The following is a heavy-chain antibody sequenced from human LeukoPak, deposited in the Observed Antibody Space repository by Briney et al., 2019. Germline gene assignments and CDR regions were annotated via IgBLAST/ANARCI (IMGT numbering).Heavy chain of an antibody. Sequence: ASVKVSCKASGYTFTSYGISWVRQAPGQGLECMGWISAYNGNTNYAQKLQGRVTMTTDTSTSTAYMELRSLRSDDTAVYYCARGGGKGYCSGGSCYINAFDIWGQGTMVTVSS. J-gene: IGHJ3*02. D-gene: IGHD2-15*01. CDR1: GYTFTSYG. CDR2: ISAYNGNT. CDR3: ARGGGKGYCSGGSCYINAFDI. V-gene: IGHV1-18*01.